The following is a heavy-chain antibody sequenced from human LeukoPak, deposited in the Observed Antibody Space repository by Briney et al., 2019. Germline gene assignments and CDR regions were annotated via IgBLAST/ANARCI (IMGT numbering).Heavy chain of an antibody. CDR2: IYYSGTT. CDR3: ARDSGLAAADTGFVY. CDR1: GGSISSSSYY. V-gene: IGHV4-39*07. D-gene: IGHD6-13*01. J-gene: IGHJ4*02. Sequence: SETLSLTCTVSGGSISSSSYYWGWIRQPPGKGLEWIGSIYYSGTTYYNPSLKSRVIISVDASKNQFSLKLSSVTAADTAVYSCARDSGLAAADTGFVYWGQGALVTVSS.